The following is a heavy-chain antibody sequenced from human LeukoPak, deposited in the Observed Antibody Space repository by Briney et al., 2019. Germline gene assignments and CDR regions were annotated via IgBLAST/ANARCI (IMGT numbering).Heavy chain of an antibody. CDR2: INSDGSST. CDR1: GFTFSSYW. CDR3: VKGGTYAGQNFDC. Sequence: PGGSLRLSCAASGFTFSSYWMHWVRQAPGKGLVWVSRINSDGSSTSYADSVKGRFTISRDNAKNTLYLQMSSLRAEDTAVYFCVKGGTYAGQNFDCWGQGTLVTVSS. J-gene: IGHJ4*02. D-gene: IGHD3-16*01. V-gene: IGHV3-74*01.